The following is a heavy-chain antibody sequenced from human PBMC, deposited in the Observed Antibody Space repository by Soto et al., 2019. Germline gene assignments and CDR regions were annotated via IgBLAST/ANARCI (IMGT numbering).Heavy chain of an antibody. V-gene: IGHV4-59*08. Sequence: SETLSLTCTVSGVSISTYYWSWIRQPPGKGLEWIGYIYYSGSTNYNPSLKSRVTISVDTSKNQFSLKLSSVTAADTAVYYCARRYCSSTNCYLAFDIWGQGTMVTVSS. CDR1: GVSISTYY. J-gene: IGHJ3*02. CDR2: IYYSGST. D-gene: IGHD2-2*01. CDR3: ARRYCSSTNCYLAFDI.